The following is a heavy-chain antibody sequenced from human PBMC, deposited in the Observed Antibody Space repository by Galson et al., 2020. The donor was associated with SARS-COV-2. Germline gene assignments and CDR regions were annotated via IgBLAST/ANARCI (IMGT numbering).Heavy chain of an antibody. V-gene: IGHV4-59*01. Sequence: SATLSLTCSVSGGSISSYYWSWIRQPPGKGLEWIAYIYYSGSRNYNPSLQSRVTISIDTSKNQFSLNLRSVTAADTAVYYCARGAETAAGVFDFWGQGTLVTVSS. CDR3: ARGAETAAGVFDF. CDR1: GGSISSYY. D-gene: IGHD6-13*01. CDR2: IYYSGSR. J-gene: IGHJ4*02.